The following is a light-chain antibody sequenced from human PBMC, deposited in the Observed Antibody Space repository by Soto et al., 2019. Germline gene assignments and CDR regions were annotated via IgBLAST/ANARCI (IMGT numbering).Light chain of an antibody. CDR3: QHYNSYSEA. J-gene: IGKJ1*01. CDR1: QTISSC. V-gene: IGKV1-5*03. CDR2: KAS. Sequence: DIQMTQSPSTLSGSVGDRVTITCRASQTISSCLAWYQQKPGKAPKLLIYKASTLKSGVPSRFRGSGSGTEFTLAIGSLQTDDFATYYCQHYNSYSEACGQGTKVEL.